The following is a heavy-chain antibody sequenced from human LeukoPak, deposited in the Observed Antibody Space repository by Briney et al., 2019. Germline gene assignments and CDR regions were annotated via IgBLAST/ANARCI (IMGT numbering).Heavy chain of an antibody. Sequence: ASVKVSCKASGGTFSSYAISWVRQAPGQGLEWMGGIIPIFGTANYAQKFQGRVTITADESTSTAYMELSSLRSEDTAVYYCARDGQGGNDPWGQGTLVTVSS. J-gene: IGHJ5*02. CDR3: ARDGQGGNDP. V-gene: IGHV1-69*13. CDR2: IIPIFGTA. CDR1: GGTFSSYA. D-gene: IGHD1-26*01.